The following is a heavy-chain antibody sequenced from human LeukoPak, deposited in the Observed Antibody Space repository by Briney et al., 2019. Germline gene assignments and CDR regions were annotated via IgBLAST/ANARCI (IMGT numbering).Heavy chain of an antibody. J-gene: IGHJ4*02. Sequence: ASVKVSCKASGHTSTTYAIHWVRQAPGQGLEWMGGIIPIFGTANYAQKFQGRVTITADESTSTAYMELSSLRSEDTAVYYCAVLLSGGSSGHFDYWGQGTLVTVSS. CDR1: GHTSTTYA. CDR3: AVLLSGGSSGHFDY. D-gene: IGHD2-15*01. V-gene: IGHV1-69*13. CDR2: IIPIFGTA.